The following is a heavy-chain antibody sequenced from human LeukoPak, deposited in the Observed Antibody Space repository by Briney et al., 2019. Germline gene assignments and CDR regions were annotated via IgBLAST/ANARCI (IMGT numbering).Heavy chain of an antibody. CDR3: ARAEDPTRAFDI. J-gene: IGHJ3*02. CDR2: IYYSGST. CDR1: GGSISSGGYY. V-gene: IGHV4-31*03. Sequence: PSQTLSLTCTVSGGSISSGGYYWSWIRQHPGKGLEWIGYIYYSGSTYYNPSLKSRVTISVDRSKNQFSLKLSSVTAADTAVYYCARAEDPTRAFDIWGQGTMVTVSS.